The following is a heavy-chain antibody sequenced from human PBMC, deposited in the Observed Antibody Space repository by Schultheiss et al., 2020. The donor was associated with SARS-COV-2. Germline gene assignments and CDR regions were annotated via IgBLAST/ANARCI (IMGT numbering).Heavy chain of an antibody. J-gene: IGHJ1*01. V-gene: IGHV4-59*10. D-gene: IGHD6-13*01. CDR2: IYTSGST. CDR3: ARVAGIAAAGAGYFQH. Sequence: SETLSLTCAVYGGSFSGYYWSWIRQPAGKGLEWIGRIYTSGSTNYNPSLKSRVTISVDTSKNQFSLKLSSVTAADTAVYYCARVAGIAAAGAGYFQHWGQGTLVTVSS. CDR1: GGSFSGYY.